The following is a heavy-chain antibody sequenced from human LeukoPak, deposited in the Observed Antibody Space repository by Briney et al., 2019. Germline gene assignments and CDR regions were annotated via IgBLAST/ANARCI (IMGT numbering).Heavy chain of an antibody. D-gene: IGHD3-10*01. CDR2: IHYSGST. V-gene: IGHV4-59*08. CDR3: ARLSRYGSGNYYPDY. CDR1: GGSISGYY. J-gene: IGHJ4*02. Sequence: SETLSLTCTVSGGSISGYYWSWIRQPPGKGLEWIGYIHYSGSTNYNASLKSRVTISVDTSKNQFSLKLSSVTAADTAIYYRARLSRYGSGNYYPDYWGQGTLVTVSS.